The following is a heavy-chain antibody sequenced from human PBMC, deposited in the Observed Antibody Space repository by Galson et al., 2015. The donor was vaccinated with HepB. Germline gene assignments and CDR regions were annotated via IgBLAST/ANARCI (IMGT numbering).Heavy chain of an antibody. D-gene: IGHD2-2*01. V-gene: IGHV1-69*13. CDR2: IIPIFGTA. CDR1: GGTFSSYA. Sequence: SVKVSCKASGGTFSSYAISWVRQAPGQGLEWMGGIIPIFGTANYAQKFQGRVTITADESTSTAYMELSSLRSEDTAVYYCARGGVPPDIVVVPAARGPGYYYYYMDVWGKGTTVTVSS. J-gene: IGHJ6*03. CDR3: ARGGVPPDIVVVPAARGPGYYYYYMDV.